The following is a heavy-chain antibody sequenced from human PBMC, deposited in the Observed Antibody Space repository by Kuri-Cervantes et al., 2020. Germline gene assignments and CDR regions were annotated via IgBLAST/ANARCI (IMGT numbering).Heavy chain of an antibody. V-gene: IGHV3-30-3*02. CDR3: AKLRGGGTVVTPFDY. CDR1: GFTFSNYA. Sequence: GGSLRLSCAASGFTFSNYAMHWVRQTPGKGLEWVAVISYDGSNKYYADSVKGRFTISRDNAKNSLYLQMNSLRAEDTAVYYCAKLRGGGTVVTPFDYWGQGTLVTVSS. CDR2: ISYDGSNK. J-gene: IGHJ4*02. D-gene: IGHD4-23*01.